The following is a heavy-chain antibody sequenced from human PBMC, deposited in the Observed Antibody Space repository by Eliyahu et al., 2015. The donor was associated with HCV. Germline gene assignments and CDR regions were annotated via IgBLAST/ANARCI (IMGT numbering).Heavy chain of an antibody. Sequence: QVQLVQSGAEVKKPGASVKVSCKASGYIFTTYGXSWVRQAPGQGLXWMGWISTSNGNTNYAQKVQGRVIMTTDTSTSTAYMELRSLRSDDTAVYYCARDSEVERFFFASGSHWGQGTLVTVSS. J-gene: IGHJ4*02. CDR2: ISTSNGNT. CDR3: ARDSEVERFFFASGSH. V-gene: IGHV1-18*01. D-gene: IGHD3-10*01. CDR1: GYIFTTYG.